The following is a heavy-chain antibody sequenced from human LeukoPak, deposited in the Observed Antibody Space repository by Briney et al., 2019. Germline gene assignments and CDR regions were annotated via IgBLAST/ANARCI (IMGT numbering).Heavy chain of an antibody. CDR3: ARCGLYNWNSYDY. CDR2: INQDGSEK. D-gene: IGHD1-1*01. J-gene: IGHJ4*02. Sequence: GVSLRLSCAASGFTFSSYWMNWVRQAPGKGLEWVANINQDGSEKYYVDSVKGRFTISRDIARNSLYLQMNSLRAEDTAVYYCARCGLYNWNSYDYCGQGALVTVSS. CDR1: GFTFSSYW. V-gene: IGHV3-7*01.